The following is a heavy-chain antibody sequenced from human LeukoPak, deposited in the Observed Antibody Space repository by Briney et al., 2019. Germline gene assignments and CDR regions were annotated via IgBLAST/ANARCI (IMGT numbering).Heavy chain of an antibody. CDR3: ARDFDGYSYGCDH. J-gene: IGHJ4*02. V-gene: IGHV3-7*01. CDR1: GFTISSYW. D-gene: IGHD5-18*01. CDR2: IKQDGSEK. Sequence: WGSLRLSCAASGFTISSYWLNWVRQHPGRGLDWVANIKQDGSEKFYLDSVKGRFTITKDNAKNAVYLQMNGLRAEGTAVYYCARDFDGYSYGCDHWGQGTLVTVSS.